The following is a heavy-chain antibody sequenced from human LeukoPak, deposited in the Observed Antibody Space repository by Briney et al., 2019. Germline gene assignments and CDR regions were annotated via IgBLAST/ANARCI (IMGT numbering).Heavy chain of an antibody. D-gene: IGHD6-19*01. CDR1: GFTFSSYA. J-gene: IGHJ4*02. CDR2: SGSGGGT. Sequence: GGSLRLSCAASGFTFSSYAVSWVRQAPGKGLEWVSASGSGGGTYYADSVKGRFTISRDNSKNTLYLQMNGLSTEDTAVYYCAKTTTGYSSGRYPGWPVDYWGQGTLVTVSS. V-gene: IGHV3-23*01. CDR3: AKTTTGYSSGRYPGWPVDY.